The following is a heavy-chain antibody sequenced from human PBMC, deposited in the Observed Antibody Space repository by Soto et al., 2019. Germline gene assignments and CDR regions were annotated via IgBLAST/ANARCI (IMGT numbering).Heavy chain of an antibody. V-gene: IGHV3-15*01. CDR1: GFTFSNAW. Sequence: GGSLRLSCAASGFTFSNAWMSWVRQAPGKGLEWVGRIKSKTDGETTEHAAPVKGRFTISRDDSRNTLYLHMNSLKTEDTAVYYCTTDDPINKNWGQGTLVTVSS. J-gene: IGHJ4*02. CDR3: TTDDPINKN. CDR2: IKSKTDGETT.